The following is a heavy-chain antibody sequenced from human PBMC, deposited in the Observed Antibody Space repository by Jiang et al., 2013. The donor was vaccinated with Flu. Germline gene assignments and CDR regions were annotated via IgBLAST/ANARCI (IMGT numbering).Heavy chain of an antibody. CDR3: ARGLYDFWSGYPKGMDV. CDR2: IYYSGST. Sequence: KPSQTLSLTCTVSGGSISSGGYYWSWIRQHPGKGLEWIGYIYYSGSTYYNPSLKSRVTISVDTSKNQFSLKLSSVTAADTAVYYCARGLYDFWSGYPKGMDVWGQGTTVTVSS. J-gene: IGHJ6*02. V-gene: IGHV4-31*03. D-gene: IGHD3-3*01. CDR1: GGSISSGGYY.